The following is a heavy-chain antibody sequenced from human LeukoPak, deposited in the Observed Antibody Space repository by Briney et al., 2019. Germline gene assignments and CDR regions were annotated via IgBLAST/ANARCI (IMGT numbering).Heavy chain of an antibody. CDR2: IYTSGST. CDR1: GGSISSYS. CDR3: ARGDYFDY. J-gene: IGHJ4*02. V-gene: IGHV4-4*07. Sequence: KPSETLSLTCTVSGGSISSYSGSWIRQPAGKALEWIGRIYTSGSTNYNPSLKSRATMSVDTSKNQFSLKLSSMTAADTAVYSCARGDYFDYWGPGTMVTVSS. D-gene: IGHD5-24*01.